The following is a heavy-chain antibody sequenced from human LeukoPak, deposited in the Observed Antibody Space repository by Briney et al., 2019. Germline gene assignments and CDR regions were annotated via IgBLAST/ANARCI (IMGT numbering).Heavy chain of an antibody. CDR1: GGSISSSSYY. Sequence: PSETLSLTCTVSGGSISSSSYYWGWIRQPPGKGLEWIGSIYYSGSTYYNPSLKSRVTISVDTSKNQFSLKLSSVTAADTAVYYCARRPQAVAGAFDIWGQGTTVTVSS. J-gene: IGHJ3*02. CDR2: IYYSGST. CDR3: ARRPQAVAGAFDI. D-gene: IGHD6-19*01. V-gene: IGHV4-39*01.